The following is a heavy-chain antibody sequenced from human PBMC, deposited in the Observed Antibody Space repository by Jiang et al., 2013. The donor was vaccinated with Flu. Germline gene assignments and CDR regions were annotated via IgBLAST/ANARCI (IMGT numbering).Heavy chain of an antibody. V-gene: IGHV1-3*01. D-gene: IGHD4-17*01. CDR2: INAGNGNT. Sequence: SVKVSCKASGYTFTSYAMHWVRQAPGQRLEWMGWINAGNGNTKYSQKFQGRVTITRDTSASTAYMELSSLRSEDTAVYYCARGHHTVISGLRPLTYYYYGMDVWGQGTTVTVSS. J-gene: IGHJ6*01. CDR3: ARGHHTVISGLRPLTYYYYGMDV. CDR1: GYTFTSYA.